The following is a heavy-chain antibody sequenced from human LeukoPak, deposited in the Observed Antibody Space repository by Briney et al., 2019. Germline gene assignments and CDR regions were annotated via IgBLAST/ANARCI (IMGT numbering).Heavy chain of an antibody. D-gene: IGHD3-22*01. J-gene: IGHJ3*02. Sequence: PGGSLRLSCAASGFTFSSYSMNWVRQAPGKGLEWVSYISSSSSTIYYADSVKGRFTISRDNAKNSLYLQMNSLRAEDTAVYYYARDYYQYYYDSSGYYHHDAFDIWGQGTMVTVSS. V-gene: IGHV3-48*01. CDR3: ARDYYQYYYDSSGYYHHDAFDI. CDR2: ISSSSSTI. CDR1: GFTFSSYS.